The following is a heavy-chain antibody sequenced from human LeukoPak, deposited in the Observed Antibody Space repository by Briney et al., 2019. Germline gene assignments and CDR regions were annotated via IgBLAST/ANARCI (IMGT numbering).Heavy chain of an antibody. CDR3: ARDSEGVTGTTSWFDP. J-gene: IGHJ5*02. V-gene: IGHV3-21*01. CDR1: GFTFSSYS. Sequence: GGSLRLSCAASGFTFSSYSMNWVRQAPGKGLEWVSSISRSSSYIYYADSVKGRFTISRDNARNSLYLQMNSLRAEDTAVYYCARDSEGVTGTTSWFDPWGQGTLVTVSS. D-gene: IGHD1-7*01. CDR2: ISRSSSYI.